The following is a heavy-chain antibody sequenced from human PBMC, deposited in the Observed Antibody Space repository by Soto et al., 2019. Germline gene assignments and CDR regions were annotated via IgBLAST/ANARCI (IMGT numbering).Heavy chain of an antibody. CDR3: VKGRAKQCSGRTCGLWMDL. CDR1: RCTCRSHA. J-gene: IGHJ6*02. Sequence: GGSLRRSCSPSRCTCRSHAMHWGRQVPGKGLEYVFSIHTSGESTFYADPVKGRFIVSRDNSNNTLDLQMTSLKYEDSGVYYCVKGRAKQCSGRTCGLWMDLWGQRTTGTVSS. D-gene: IGHD6-19*01. CDR2: IHTSGEST. V-gene: IGHV3-64D*06.